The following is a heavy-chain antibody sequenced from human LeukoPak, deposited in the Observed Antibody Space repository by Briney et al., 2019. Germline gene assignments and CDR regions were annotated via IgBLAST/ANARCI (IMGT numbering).Heavy chain of an antibody. CDR2: FYYDGST. CDR1: GGSMSADY. CDR3: ATVAVESDIDH. Sequence: SEILSLTCTVSGGSMSADYWCWIRQSPGMGLEWIGYFYYDGSTGYNPSLKSRVTISVDTSKNQFSLKVNSVTAADTAVYCCATVAVESDIDHWGQGILVTVSS. D-gene: IGHD2-21*02. V-gene: IGHV4-59*01. J-gene: IGHJ4*02.